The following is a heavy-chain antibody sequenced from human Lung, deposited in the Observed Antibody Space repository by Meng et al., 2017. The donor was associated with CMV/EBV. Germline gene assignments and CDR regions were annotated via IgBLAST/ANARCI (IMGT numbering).Heavy chain of an antibody. CDR1: GGSFSTYT. V-gene: IGHV1-69*10. CDR2: LIPVLNKA. Sequence: QVPLVQAGAEVKEPVSSVKVACKPSGGSFSTYTFSCVRQAPGQGLEWMGGLIPVLNKAKSAPRFQDRVTFTADETTTTAYMELSSLTFEDTAVYFCARGRGNQPLFDFWGQGTLVTVSS. J-gene: IGHJ4*02. CDR3: ARGRGNQPLFDF. D-gene: IGHD2/OR15-2a*01.